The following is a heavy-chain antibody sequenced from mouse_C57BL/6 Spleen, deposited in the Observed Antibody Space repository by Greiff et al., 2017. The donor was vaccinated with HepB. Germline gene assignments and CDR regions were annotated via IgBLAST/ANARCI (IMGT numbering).Heavy chain of an antibody. Sequence: VQLQQSGPELVKPGASVKISCKASGYTFPDYYMNWVKQSHGKSLEWIGDINPNNGGTSYNQKFKGKATLTVDKSSSTAYMELRSLTSEDSAVYYCASFTTVVEYYFDYWGQGTTLTVSS. J-gene: IGHJ2*01. D-gene: IGHD1-1*01. V-gene: IGHV1-26*01. CDR1: GYTFPDYY. CDR2: INPNNGGT. CDR3: ASFTTVVEYYFDY.